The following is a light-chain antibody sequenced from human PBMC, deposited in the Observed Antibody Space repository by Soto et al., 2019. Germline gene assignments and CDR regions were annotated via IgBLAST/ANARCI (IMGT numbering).Light chain of an antibody. J-gene: IGKJ1*01. CDR1: QSISSW. CDR2: DAS. V-gene: IGKV1-5*01. CDR3: QQYNAYST. Sequence: ILPPYTLAASVGDRVTITCRASQSISSWLAWYQQKPGKAPKLLIYDASSLQSGVPSRFSGSGSATEFTLTISSLQPGDFATYYCQQYNAYSTFGQGTKV.